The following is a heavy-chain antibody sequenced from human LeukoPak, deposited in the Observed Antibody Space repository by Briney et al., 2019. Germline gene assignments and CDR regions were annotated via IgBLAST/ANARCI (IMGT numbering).Heavy chain of an antibody. CDR3: ARVEGSRDLDAFDI. J-gene: IGHJ3*02. V-gene: IGHV4-4*02. D-gene: IGHD6-13*01. Sequence: SETLSLTCAVSGGSISSSNWWSWVRQPPGKGLEWIGEIYHSGSTNYNPSLKSRVTISVDKSKNQFSLKLSSVTAADTAVYYCARVEGSRDLDAFDIWGQGTMVTVSS. CDR1: GGSISSSNW. CDR2: IYHSGST.